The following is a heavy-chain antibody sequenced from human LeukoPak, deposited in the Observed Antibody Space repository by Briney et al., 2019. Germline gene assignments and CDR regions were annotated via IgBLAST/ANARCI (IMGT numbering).Heavy chain of an antibody. D-gene: IGHD1-26*01. J-gene: IGHJ3*02. Sequence: ASVKVSCKASGYTFTVYYIHWLRQAPGQGLEWMGWIIPNSGGTKYAQKFQDRVTMTRDTSISTAYMELSSLAYDDTAVYYCARGVLLQGRGAFDIWGQGAMVTVSS. CDR1: GYTFTVYY. CDR2: IIPNSGGT. CDR3: ARGVLLQGRGAFDI. V-gene: IGHV1-2*02.